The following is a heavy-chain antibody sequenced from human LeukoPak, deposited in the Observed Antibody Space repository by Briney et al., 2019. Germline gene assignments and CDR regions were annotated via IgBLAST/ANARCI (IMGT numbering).Heavy chain of an antibody. Sequence: GGSLRLSCAASGFTFSSYSMNWVRQAPGKGLEWVSYISSSSSTIYYADSVKGRFTISRDNAKNSLYLQMNSLRAEDTAVYYCARDLNDGNSQIDYYYGMDVWGQGTTVTVSS. CDR3: ARDLNDGNSQIDYYYGMDV. CDR2: ISSSSSTI. V-gene: IGHV3-48*01. J-gene: IGHJ6*02. D-gene: IGHD4-23*01. CDR1: GFTFSSYS.